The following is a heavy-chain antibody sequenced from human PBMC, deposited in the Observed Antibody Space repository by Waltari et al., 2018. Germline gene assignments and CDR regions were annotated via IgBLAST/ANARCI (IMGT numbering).Heavy chain of an antibody. D-gene: IGHD3-16*01. CDR3: GDFGEDD. CDR2: IDTDGRHK. V-gene: IGHV3-7*05. Sequence: HLVESGGDLVQPGGALRLSCSDSGFTFSGHWMTWLRQPPGKGREWVATIDTDGRHKYYVDSVKGRFTISRDNFNNLLYLHMNSLRAEDTAVYYCGDFGEDDWGPGTLVTVSS. CDR1: GFTFSGHW. J-gene: IGHJ4*02.